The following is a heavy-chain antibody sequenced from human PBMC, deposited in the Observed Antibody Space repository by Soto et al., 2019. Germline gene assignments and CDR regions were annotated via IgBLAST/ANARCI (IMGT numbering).Heavy chain of an antibody. Sequence: QTLSLTSVSSGNRVASNSAAWIWIRQSPSRGLEWLGRTYYRSKWYNDYAVSVKSRITINQDTYKNQFSLHLDSVIPEDTAVYNCAGVASFRGIDVWGQGTPVTVSS. J-gene: IGHJ6*02. CDR3: AGVASFRGIDV. CDR2: TYYRSKWYN. CDR1: GNRVASNSAA. V-gene: IGHV6-1*01. D-gene: IGHD2-21*01.